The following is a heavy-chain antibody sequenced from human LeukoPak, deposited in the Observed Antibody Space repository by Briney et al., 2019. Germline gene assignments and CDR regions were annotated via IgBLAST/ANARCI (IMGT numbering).Heavy chain of an antibody. J-gene: IGHJ6*03. CDR3: ARECQDSSSWPNYYYYYYYMDV. CDR2: ISYDGSNK. Sequence: GGSLRLSCAASGFTFSSYAMHWVRQAPGKGLEWVAVISYDGSNKYYADSVKGRFAISRDNSKNTLYLQMNSLRAEDTAVYYCARECQDSSSWPNYYYYYYYMDVWGKGTTVTVSS. V-gene: IGHV3-30*09. D-gene: IGHD6-13*01. CDR1: GFTFSSYA.